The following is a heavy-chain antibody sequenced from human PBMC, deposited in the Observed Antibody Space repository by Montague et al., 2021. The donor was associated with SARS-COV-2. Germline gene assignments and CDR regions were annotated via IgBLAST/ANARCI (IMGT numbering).Heavy chain of an antibody. J-gene: IGHJ6*02. CDR1: GGSFSGYY. CDR2: INHSGST. V-gene: IGHV4-34*01. Sequence: SETLSLTCAVYGGSFSGYYWSWIRQPQGKGLEWVGEINHSGSTNYNPSLKSRVTISVDTSKSQFSLNMSSVTAADTAVYYCARVRAVPAAMRIFTLGRSYYGMDVWGQGTTVTVSS. CDR3: ARVRAVPAAMRIFTLGRSYYGMDV. D-gene: IGHD2-2*01.